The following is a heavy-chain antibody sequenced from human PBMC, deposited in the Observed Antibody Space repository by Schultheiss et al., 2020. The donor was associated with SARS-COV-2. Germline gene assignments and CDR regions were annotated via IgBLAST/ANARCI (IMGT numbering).Heavy chain of an antibody. CDR3: AREVTMIRGAKNWFDP. J-gene: IGHJ5*02. D-gene: IGHD3-10*01. CDR1: GGSFSGYY. V-gene: IGHV4-34*01. Sequence: SQTLSLTCAVYGGSFSGYYWSWIRQPPGKGLEWIGEINHSGSTNYNPSLKSRVTISVDTSKNQFSLKLSSVTPDDTAVYYCAREVTMIRGAKNWFDPWGQGTLVTVSS. CDR2: INHSGST.